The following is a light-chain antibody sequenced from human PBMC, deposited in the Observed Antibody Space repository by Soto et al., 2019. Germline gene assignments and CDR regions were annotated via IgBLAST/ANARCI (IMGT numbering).Light chain of an antibody. V-gene: IGLV1-44*01. CDR2: SNN. CDR1: NSNIGSNI. J-gene: IGLJ2*01. CDR3: ASWDDRLGAVI. Sequence: QSVLTQPPSASGTPGQRVTISCSGSNSNIGSNIVNWYQQLPGTAPKLLIYSNNQRPSGVPDRFSGSKSGTSASLAISGLQSEDEADYYCASWDDRLGAVIFGGGTKLTVL.